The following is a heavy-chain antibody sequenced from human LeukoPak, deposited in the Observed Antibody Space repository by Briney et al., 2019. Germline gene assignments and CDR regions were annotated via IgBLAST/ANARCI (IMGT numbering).Heavy chain of an antibody. J-gene: IGHJ6*02. V-gene: IGHV3-7*03. CDR1: GFTFSSYA. CDR2: INHNGNVN. CDR3: ARGGGLDV. Sequence: GGSLGLSCAASGFTFSSYAMNWARQAPGKGLEWVASINHNGNVNYYVDSVEGRFTISRDNAKNSLYLQMSNLRAEDTAVYFCARGGGLDVWGQGATVTVSS. D-gene: IGHD3-16*01.